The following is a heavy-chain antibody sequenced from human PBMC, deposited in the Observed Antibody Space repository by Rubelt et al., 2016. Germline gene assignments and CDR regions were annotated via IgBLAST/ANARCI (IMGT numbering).Heavy chain of an antibody. J-gene: IGHJ6*02. V-gene: IGHV1-18*01. D-gene: IGHD6-6*01. CDR2: ISAYNGNT. Sequence: QVQLVQSGAEVKKPGASVKVSCKASGYTFTSYGISWVRQAPGQGLEWMGWISAYNGNTNYAQKLQGRVTMTTDTSTSTAYMELRSLRSDDTAVYYCARDPLLYSSSRYYYYGMDVWGQGTTVTVSS. CDR3: ARDPLLYSSSRYYYYGMDV. CDR1: GYTFTSYG.